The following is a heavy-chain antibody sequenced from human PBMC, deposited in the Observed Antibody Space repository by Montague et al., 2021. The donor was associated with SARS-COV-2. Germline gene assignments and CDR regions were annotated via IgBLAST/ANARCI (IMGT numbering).Heavy chain of an antibody. D-gene: IGHD1-20*01. CDR1: GFTFRNYA. Sequence: SLRLSCAASGFTFRNYALSWVRQAPGKGLEWVSGISDTGGRTYYADSVKGRFTVSRDNSSDTLYLQLKSVTAEDTAIYYCAKDARYNWDDGRSHFFDSWGQGTLVTVPS. J-gene: IGHJ4*02. CDR2: ISDTGGRT. CDR3: AKDARYNWDDGRSHFFDS. V-gene: IGHV3-23*01.